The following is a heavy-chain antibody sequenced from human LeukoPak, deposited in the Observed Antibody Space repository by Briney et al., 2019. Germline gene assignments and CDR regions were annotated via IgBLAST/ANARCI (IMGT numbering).Heavy chain of an antibody. D-gene: IGHD3-10*01. CDR3: ARAYGSGSSYHPDY. CDR2: INPNSGGT. V-gene: IGHV1-2*02. Sequence: ASVKVSCKASGHTFTAYYMHWVRQAPGQGLEWMGWINPNSGGTNTSQKFQDRVTLTRDTSINTAYMELSSLRFDDTAVYYCARAYGSGSSYHPDYWGLGTLVTVSS. CDR1: GHTFTAYY. J-gene: IGHJ4*02.